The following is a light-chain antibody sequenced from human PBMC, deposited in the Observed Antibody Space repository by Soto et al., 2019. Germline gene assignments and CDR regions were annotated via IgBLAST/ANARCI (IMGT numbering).Light chain of an antibody. CDR3: SSYTSTNTIV. J-gene: IGLJ2*01. CDR1: SSDVGGHRY. Sequence: QSVLTQPASVSGSPGQSITISCTGSSSDVGGHRYVSWYQQHPGRAPKLLIYEVTNRPSGVSNRFSASKSDNTASLSISGLQAEDEADYYCSSYTSTNTIVFGGGTQLTVL. V-gene: IGLV2-14*03. CDR2: EVT.